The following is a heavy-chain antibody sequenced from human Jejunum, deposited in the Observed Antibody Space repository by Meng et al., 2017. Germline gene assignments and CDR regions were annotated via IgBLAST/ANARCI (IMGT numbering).Heavy chain of an antibody. J-gene: IGHJ1*01. D-gene: IGHD1-26*01. Sequence: GGSLGLSWPASGFTFSKVWMSWVRQAPGKGLEWVGRIKTETEGGTTDYGVPVKGRFSISRDDSKNTLYLQMDSLKTEDTAVYYCTTDRVGVTLLQFHHWGQGTLVTVSS. CDR1: GFTFSKVW. CDR3: TTDRVGVTLLQFHH. V-gene: IGHV3-15*01. CDR2: IKTETEGGTT.